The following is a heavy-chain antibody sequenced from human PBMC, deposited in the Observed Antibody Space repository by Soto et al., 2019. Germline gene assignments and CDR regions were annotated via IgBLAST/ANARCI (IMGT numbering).Heavy chain of an antibody. J-gene: IGHJ4*02. CDR3: ARGGGSDAFDY. D-gene: IGHD1-26*01. CDR2: INHLETT. Sequence: PSETLSLTCTVSGASITYGNYAWSWIRQTPGKGLEWIGYINHLETTFYNPSFESRLTLSIDRAKNQFSPNLNSMSAADRAVYFCARGGGSDAFDYWGQGILVTVSS. V-gene: IGHV4-30-2*01. CDR1: GASITYGNYA.